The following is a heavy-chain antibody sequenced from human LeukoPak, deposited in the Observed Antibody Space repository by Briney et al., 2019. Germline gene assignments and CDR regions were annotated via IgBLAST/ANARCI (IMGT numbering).Heavy chain of an antibody. V-gene: IGHV3-30*14. J-gene: IGHJ4*02. CDR3: ARIKRYDSSGSGSFDY. CDR1: GFTLSIYP. Sequence: GGSLRLSCAASGFTLSIYPIHWVRQTPGKGLEWVAVISYDGANEYYADSVKGRFTISRDNSKNTLYLQMNSLRAEDTAVYYCARIKRYDSSGSGSFDYWGQGTLVTVSS. D-gene: IGHD3-22*01. CDR2: ISYDGANE.